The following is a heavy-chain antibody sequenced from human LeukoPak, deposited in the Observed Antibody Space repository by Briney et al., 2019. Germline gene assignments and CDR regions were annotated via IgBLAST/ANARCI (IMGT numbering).Heavy chain of an antibody. D-gene: IGHD4-17*01. Sequence: GGSLRLSCIASGFTFTHYAMTWVRQAPGKGLEWVSDISASGSTIHYADSVKGRFTISRDNPKNTLYLQMNSLRAEDTAVYYCATNDYGDYYWYFDLWGRGTLVTVSS. CDR2: ISASGSTI. CDR3: ATNDYGDYYWYFDL. V-gene: IGHV3-23*01. J-gene: IGHJ2*01. CDR1: GFTFTHYA.